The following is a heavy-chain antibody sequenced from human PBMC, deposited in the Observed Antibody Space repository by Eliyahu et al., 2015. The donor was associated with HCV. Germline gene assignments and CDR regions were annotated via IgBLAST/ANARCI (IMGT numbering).Heavy chain of an antibody. CDR2: VSFSGRS. CDR1: GGSISSSSYY. CDR3: ARHAIPGSPDWADWFDP. V-gene: IGHV4-39*01. D-gene: IGHD2-21*01. J-gene: IGHJ5*02. Sequence: QLQLQESGPGLVKPSETLSLTCTVSGGSISSSSYYWGWIRQPPGKGLEWGVGVSFSGRSSYNPSLKSRVTISVDTSKNQFSLKLSSVTAADTAVYYCARHAIPGSPDWADWFDPWGQGTLVTVSS.